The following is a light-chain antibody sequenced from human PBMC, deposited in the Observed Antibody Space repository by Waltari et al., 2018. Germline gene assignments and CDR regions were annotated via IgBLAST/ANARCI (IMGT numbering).Light chain of an antibody. V-gene: IGKV1-5*01. Sequence: DIQMTQSPSTLSASVVDRVTITCRASQRISSWLACYQQKPGKAPKLLIYDASNLESGVPSRFSGSGSGTEFTLTISSLQPDDFATYYCQHYNSYPYTFGQGTKLGIK. CDR3: QHYNSYPYT. CDR1: QRISSW. J-gene: IGKJ2*01. CDR2: DAS.